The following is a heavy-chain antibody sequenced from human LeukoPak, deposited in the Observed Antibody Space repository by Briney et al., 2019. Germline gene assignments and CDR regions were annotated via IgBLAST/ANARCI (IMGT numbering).Heavy chain of an antibody. D-gene: IGHD6-13*01. Sequence: PSETLSLTCAVYGGSFSGYYWSWIRQPPGKGLEWIGEINHSGSTNYNPSLKSRVTIPVDTSKNQFSLKLSSVTAADTAVYYCARGYISSSSYVYWGQGTLVTVSS. J-gene: IGHJ4*02. V-gene: IGHV4-34*01. CDR2: INHSGST. CDR3: ARGYISSSSYVY. CDR1: GGSFSGYY.